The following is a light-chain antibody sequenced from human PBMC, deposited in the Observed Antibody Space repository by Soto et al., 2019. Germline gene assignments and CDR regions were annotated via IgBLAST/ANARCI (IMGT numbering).Light chain of an antibody. V-gene: IGKV1-5*03. CDR1: QSISSW. CDR3: QQASSFPPT. Sequence: DIQMTQSPSTLSASVGDRVTITCRASQSISSWLAWYQQKPRKAPKLLIYKASSLESGVPSRFSGSGSGTEFTLTISSLQPEDFATYYCQQASSFPPTFGQGTRLEIK. J-gene: IGKJ5*01. CDR2: KAS.